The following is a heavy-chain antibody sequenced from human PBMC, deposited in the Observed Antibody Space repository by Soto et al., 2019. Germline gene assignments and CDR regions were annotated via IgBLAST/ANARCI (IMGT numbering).Heavy chain of an antibody. J-gene: IGHJ6*02. D-gene: IGHD6-6*01. V-gene: IGHV1-46*01. CDR2: INPSGGST. CDR3: ARPIAAHAFYYYYGMDV. CDR1: GYTFTSYY. Sequence: ASVKVSCKASGYTFTSYYMHWVRQAPGQGLEWMGIINPSGGSTSYAQKFQGRVTMTRDTSTSTVYVELSSLRSEDTAVYYCARPIAAHAFYYYYGMDVWGQGTTVTVSS.